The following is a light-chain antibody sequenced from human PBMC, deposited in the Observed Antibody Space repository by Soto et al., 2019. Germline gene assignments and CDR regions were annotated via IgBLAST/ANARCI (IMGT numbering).Light chain of an antibody. CDR1: QSVNSNY. J-gene: IGKJ1*01. CDR2: GVS. CDR3: QQYGSSPRT. V-gene: IGKV3-20*01. Sequence: EIVLTQSPGTLSLSPGERATLSCRASQSVNSNYLAWYQHKPGQAPRLLIYGVSSRATGIPDRFSGSGSGTDITLTISRLEPEDFAVYYCQQYGSSPRTFGQGTKVEI.